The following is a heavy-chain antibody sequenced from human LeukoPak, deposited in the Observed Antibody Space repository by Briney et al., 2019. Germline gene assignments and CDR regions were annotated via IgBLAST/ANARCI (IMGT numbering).Heavy chain of an antibody. CDR3: ARSPAAAQALYYFDY. V-gene: IGHV4-39*07. J-gene: IGHJ4*02. D-gene: IGHD2-2*01. Sequence: SETLSLTCTVSGGSISSSSYYWGWIRQPPGKGLEWIGSIYYSGSTYYNPSLKSRVTISVDTSKNQFSLKLSSVTAADTAVYYGARSPAAAQALYYFDYWGQGTLVPVSS. CDR1: GGSISSSSYY. CDR2: IYYSGST.